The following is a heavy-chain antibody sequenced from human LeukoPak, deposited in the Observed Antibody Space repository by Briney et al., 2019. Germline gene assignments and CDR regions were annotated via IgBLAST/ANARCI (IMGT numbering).Heavy chain of an antibody. J-gene: IGHJ4*02. Sequence: GGSLRLSCAASGFTFSSFDMNWVRQAPGKGLEWVSYISSSGRSVYHADSVKGRFTISRDNAKNSLYLQMNSLRAEDTAVYYCARDYGGNPGYWGQGTLVTVSS. CDR3: ARDYGGNPGY. V-gene: IGHV3-48*03. D-gene: IGHD4-23*01. CDR2: ISSSGRSV. CDR1: GFTFSSFD.